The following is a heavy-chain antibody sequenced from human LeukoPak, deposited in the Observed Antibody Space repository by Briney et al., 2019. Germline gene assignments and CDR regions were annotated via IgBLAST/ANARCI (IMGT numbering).Heavy chain of an antibody. CDR3: AKANSGSYLYYYSGMDV. J-gene: IGHJ6*02. CDR2: ISGSGGTT. D-gene: IGHD1-26*01. V-gene: IGHV3-23*01. Sequence: GGSLRLSCATSGFNFSTYDMSWVRQAPGKGLEWVSSISGSGGTTYYADSVRGRFPVSRDNSKNTLYLHMNSLRAEDTAVYYCAKANSGSYLYYYSGMDVWGRGTTVTVSS. CDR1: GFNFSTYD.